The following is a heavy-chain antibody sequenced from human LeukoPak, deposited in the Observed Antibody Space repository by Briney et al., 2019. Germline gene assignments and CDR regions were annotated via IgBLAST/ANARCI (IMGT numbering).Heavy chain of an antibody. J-gene: IGHJ6*03. CDR2: IIPILGIA. D-gene: IGHD2-2*01. Sequence: SVKVSCKASGGTFSSYTNSWVRQAPGQGLEWMGRIIPILGIANYAQKFQGRVTITADKSTSTAYMELSSLRSEDTAVYYCASDPVRYCSSTSCYQKGHYYYYYMDVWGKGTTVTVSS. V-gene: IGHV1-69*02. CDR1: GGTFSSYT. CDR3: ASDPVRYCSSTSCYQKGHYYYYYMDV.